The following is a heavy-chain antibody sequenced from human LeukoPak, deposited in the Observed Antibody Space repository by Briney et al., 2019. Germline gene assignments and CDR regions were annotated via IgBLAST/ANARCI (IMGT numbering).Heavy chain of an antibody. V-gene: IGHV4-39*07. CDR2: IFYSGST. Sequence: SETLSLTCTVSGGSISTSNYYWGWIRQPPGKGLEWIGNIFYSGSTYYGPSLKSRLTISLDTSRNQFSLKLNSMTAADTAVYYCASWTYYYDSSGSPELSWGQGTLVTVSS. CDR3: ASWTYYYDSSGSPELS. J-gene: IGHJ5*02. CDR1: GGSISTSNYY. D-gene: IGHD3-22*01.